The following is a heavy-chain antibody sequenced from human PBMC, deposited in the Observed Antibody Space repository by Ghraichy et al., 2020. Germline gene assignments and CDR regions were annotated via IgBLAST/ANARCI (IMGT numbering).Heavy chain of an antibody. V-gene: IGHV3-11*01. CDR1: GFTFSDYY. Sequence: GGSLRLSCAASGFTFSDYYMSWIRQAPGKGLEWVSYISSSGSTIYYADSVKGRFTISRDNAKNSLYLQMNSLRAEDTAVYYCARDITIFGVVINEGYNWFDPWGQGTLVTVSS. D-gene: IGHD3-3*01. CDR2: ISSSGSTI. J-gene: IGHJ5*02. CDR3: ARDITIFGVVINEGYNWFDP.